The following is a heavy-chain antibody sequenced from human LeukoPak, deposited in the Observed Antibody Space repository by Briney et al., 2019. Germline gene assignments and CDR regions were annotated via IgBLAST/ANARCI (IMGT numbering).Heavy chain of an antibody. CDR2: INHSGST. J-gene: IGHJ6*03. D-gene: IGHD6-19*01. CDR3: ARGRIAVAGTLGYMDV. V-gene: IGHV4-34*01. CDR1: GGSFSGYY. Sequence: PSETLSLTCAVYGGSFSGYYWSWIRQPPGKGLEWIGDINHSGSTNYNPSLKSRVTISVDTSKNQFSLKLSSVTAADTAVYYCARGRIAVAGTLGYMDVWGKGTTVTVSS.